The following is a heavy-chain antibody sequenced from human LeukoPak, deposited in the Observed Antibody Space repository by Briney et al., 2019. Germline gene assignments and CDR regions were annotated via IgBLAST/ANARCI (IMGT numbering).Heavy chain of an antibody. V-gene: IGHV3-33*01. CDR2: IWYDGSNK. J-gene: IGHJ3*02. CDR1: GFTFSSYG. D-gene: IGHD3-22*01. CDR3: ARDHYPNYYDSSGYPHAHAFDI. Sequence: GGSLRLSCAASGFTFSSYGMHWVRQAPGKGLEWVAVIWYDGSNKHYADSVKGRFTISRDNSKNTLYLQMNSLRAEDTAVYYCARDHYPNYYDSSGYPHAHAFDIWGQGTMVTVSS.